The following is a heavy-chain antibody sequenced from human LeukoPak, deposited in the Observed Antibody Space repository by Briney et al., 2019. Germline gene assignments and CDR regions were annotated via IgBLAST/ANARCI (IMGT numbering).Heavy chain of an antibody. CDR1: GFTFSSYA. CDR3: AKTLTRGIVVVTASLSDY. V-gene: IGHV3-23*01. CDR2: ISGSGGST. D-gene: IGHD2-2*01. Sequence: PGGSLRLSCAASGFTFSSYAMRWVRQAPGKGLEWVSGISGSGGSTYYADSVKGRFTISRDNSKNTLYLQMNSLRAEDTAVYYCAKTLTRGIVVVTASLSDYWGQGTLVTVSS. J-gene: IGHJ4*02.